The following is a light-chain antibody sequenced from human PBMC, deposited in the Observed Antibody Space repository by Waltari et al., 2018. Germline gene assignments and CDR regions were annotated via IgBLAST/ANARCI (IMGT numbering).Light chain of an antibody. V-gene: IGLV2-14*01. CDR1: SSDVGGYNY. CDR2: DVS. J-gene: IGLJ1*01. Sequence: QSALTQPASVSGSPGQSITISCTGTSSDVGGYNYVSWYQQHPGKAPKLTIYDVSNRPSGVSTRFSGSKSGNTASLTISGLQAEDEADYYCSSYTSSSTLYVFGTGTKVTVL. CDR3: SSYTSSSTLYV.